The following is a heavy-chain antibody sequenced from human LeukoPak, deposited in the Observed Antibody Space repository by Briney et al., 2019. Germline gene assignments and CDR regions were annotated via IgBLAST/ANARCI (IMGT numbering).Heavy chain of an antibody. Sequence: GESLKISCKGSGYSFTSYWIGWVRQMPGKGLEWMGIIYPGDSDTRYSPSFQGQVTISADKSISTAYLQWSSLKASDTAMYYCARRSLSSASRGAMDVWGQGTTVTVSS. CDR2: IYPGDSDT. CDR3: ARRSLSSASRGAMDV. J-gene: IGHJ6*02. V-gene: IGHV5-51*01. D-gene: IGHD6-19*01. CDR1: GYSFTSYW.